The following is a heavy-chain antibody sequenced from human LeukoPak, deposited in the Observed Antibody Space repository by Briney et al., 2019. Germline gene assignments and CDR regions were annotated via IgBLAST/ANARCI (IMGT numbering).Heavy chain of an antibody. V-gene: IGHV3-48*04. Sequence: GGSLRLPCAASGFTFSIHNMDWVRQAPGKGLEWISYINSGGDATHYADSVKGRFTISRDDAKNSLYMQMNSLTAEDTAVYYCAREGYSSSWSFDYWGQGTLVTVSS. J-gene: IGHJ4*02. CDR3: AREGYSSSWSFDY. D-gene: IGHD6-13*01. CDR1: GFTFSIHN. CDR2: INSGGDAT.